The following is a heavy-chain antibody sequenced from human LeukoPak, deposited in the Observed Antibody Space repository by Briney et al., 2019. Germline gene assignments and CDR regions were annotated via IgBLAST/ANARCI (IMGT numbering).Heavy chain of an antibody. J-gene: IGHJ4*02. Sequence: PGGSLRLSCAASGFTFSDYSMHWVRQAPGKGLEWVAVISYDGSTKYYADSVKGRFTISRDNSKNTLYLQMNSLTVHDTAVYYCATSLRPGGGNSFLLDYWGQGILVTVSS. CDR3: ATSLRPGGGNSFLLDY. CDR2: ISYDGSTK. CDR1: GFTFSDYS. D-gene: IGHD4-23*01. V-gene: IGHV3-30*04.